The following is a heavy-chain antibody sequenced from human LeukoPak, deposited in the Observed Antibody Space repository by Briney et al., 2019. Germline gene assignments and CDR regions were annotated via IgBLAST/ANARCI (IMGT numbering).Heavy chain of an antibody. CDR1: GGSISSYY. CDR2: IYYSGST. CDR3: ARVNDFWSGYYYYFDY. D-gene: IGHD3-3*01. Sequence: SETLSLTCTVSGGSISSYYWSWIRQPPGKGLEWIGYIYYSGSTNYNPSLKTRVTISVDTSKNQFSLKVSSVTAADTAVYYCARVNDFWSGYYYYFDYWGQGTLVTVSS. V-gene: IGHV4-59*01. J-gene: IGHJ4*02.